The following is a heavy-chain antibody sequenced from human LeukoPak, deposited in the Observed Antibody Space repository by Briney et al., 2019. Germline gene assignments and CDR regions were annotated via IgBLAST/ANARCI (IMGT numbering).Heavy chain of an antibody. CDR3: ARSKYCSGGSCSDY. J-gene: IGHJ4*02. CDR2: IYYSGST. V-gene: IGHV4-39*07. CDR1: GGSIRSSSYY. Sequence: SETLSLTCTVSGGSIRSSSYYWGWIRQPPGKGLEWIGSIYYSGSTYYNPSLKSRVTISEDTSKNQFSLKLSSVTAADTAVYYCARSKYCSGGSCSDYWGQGTLVTVSS. D-gene: IGHD2-15*01.